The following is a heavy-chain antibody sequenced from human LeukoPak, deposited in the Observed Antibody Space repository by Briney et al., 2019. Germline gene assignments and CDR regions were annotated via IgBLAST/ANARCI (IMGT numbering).Heavy chain of an antibody. D-gene: IGHD2-2*01. Sequence: ASVKVSCKAPGYTFTGYYMHWVRQAPGQGLEWMGWINPNSGGTNYAQKFQGRVTMTRDTSISTAYMELSRLRSDDTAVYYCATERYCSSTSCYAFDYWGQGTLVTVSS. CDR1: GYTFTGYY. CDR3: ATERYCSSTSCYAFDY. V-gene: IGHV1-2*02. J-gene: IGHJ4*02. CDR2: INPNSGGT.